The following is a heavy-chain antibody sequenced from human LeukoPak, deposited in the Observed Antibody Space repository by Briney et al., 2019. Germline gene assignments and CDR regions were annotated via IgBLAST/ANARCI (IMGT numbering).Heavy chain of an antibody. J-gene: IGHJ6*03. D-gene: IGHD7-27*01. CDR2: INPNSGGT. CDR1: GYTFTGYY. Sequence: VASVKVSCKASGYTFTGYYMHWVRQAPGQGLEWMGWINPNSGGTNYAQKFQGRVTMTRDTSISTAYMELSNVRSDDTALYYCARAGTESKWGLPRADYYYMDVWGKGTTVTVSS. V-gene: IGHV1-2*02. CDR3: ARAGTESKWGLPRADYYYMDV.